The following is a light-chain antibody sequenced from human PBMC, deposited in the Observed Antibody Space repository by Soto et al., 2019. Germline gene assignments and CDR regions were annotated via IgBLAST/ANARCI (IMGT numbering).Light chain of an antibody. J-gene: IGKJ4*01. CDR1: QTISTW. V-gene: IGKV1-5*03. CDR2: QAS. Sequence: DIQMAQSPSTLSANVGDRVSITCRASQTISTWLAWYQQKPGKAPNLLIYQASTLETGVPSRFSGSGSGTEFTLTISGLKHDDFATYYCQQYDNYPLTFRGGTKV. CDR3: QQYDNYPLT.